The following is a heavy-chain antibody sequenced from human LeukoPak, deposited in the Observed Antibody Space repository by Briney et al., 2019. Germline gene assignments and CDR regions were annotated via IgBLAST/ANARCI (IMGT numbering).Heavy chain of an antibody. CDR1: GFTFSSYV. V-gene: IGHV3-23*01. J-gene: IGHJ4*02. D-gene: IGHD3-9*01. CDR3: AKHYDILTGYYSGVDY. Sequence: PGGSLRLSCAASGFTFSSYVMNWVRKAPGKGLEWVSTISGSGGSTYYADSVKGRFTISRDNSKNTLYLQMNSLRAEDTAVYYCAKHYDILTGYYSGVDYWGQGTLVTVSS. CDR2: ISGSGGST.